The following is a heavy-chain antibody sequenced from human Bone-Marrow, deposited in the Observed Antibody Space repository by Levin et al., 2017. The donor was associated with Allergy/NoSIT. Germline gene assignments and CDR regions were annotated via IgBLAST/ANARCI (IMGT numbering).Heavy chain of an antibody. CDR3: ASRLTASGGLDV. J-gene: IGHJ6*02. CDR1: GGTFSSYI. D-gene: IGHD5-18*01. CDR2: IIPIFGTA. V-gene: IGHV1-69*13. Sequence: SVKVSCKASGGTFSSYIITWVRQAPGQGPEWMGGIIPIFGTANYAQKFQGRLTITADELSNTIYMELNSLRSEDTATYYCASRLTASGGLDVWGHGTTVTVSS.